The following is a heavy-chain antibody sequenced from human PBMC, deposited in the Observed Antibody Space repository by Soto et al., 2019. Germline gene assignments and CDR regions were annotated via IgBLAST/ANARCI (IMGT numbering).Heavy chain of an antibody. J-gene: IGHJ4*02. D-gene: IGHD3-16*01. CDR3: ARAGFGSPFDY. CDR1: GFTFSSYD. CDR2: IGPAGDT. V-gene: IGHV3-13*01. Sequence: EVQLVESGGGLVQPGGSLRLSCAASGFTFSSYDMHWVRQATGKGLEWVSAIGPAGDTYYPGSVKGRFTISRENAKNSLYLLMNSLRAGDTAVYYCARAGFGSPFDYWGQGTLGTVSS.